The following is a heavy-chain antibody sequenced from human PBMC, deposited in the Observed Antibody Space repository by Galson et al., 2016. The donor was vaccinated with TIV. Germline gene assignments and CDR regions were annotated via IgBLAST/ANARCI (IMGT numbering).Heavy chain of an antibody. V-gene: IGHV1-18*01. J-gene: IGHJ6*02. D-gene: IGHD3-10*01. Sequence: SVKVSCKASDYTFTSYGISWVRQAPGQGLERMGWISAYTGNTNYAQKFQGRVTLTTDTSTSTAYMDLRSPRYDDTAVYYCARSLVQGVVSYYSGMDVWGQGTTVTVSS. CDR1: DYTFTSYG. CDR2: ISAYTGNT. CDR3: ARSLVQGVVSYYSGMDV.